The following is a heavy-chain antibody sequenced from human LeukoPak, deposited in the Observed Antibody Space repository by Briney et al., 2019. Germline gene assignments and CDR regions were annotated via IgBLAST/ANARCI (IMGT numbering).Heavy chain of an antibody. Sequence: GASVKVSCKASGGTFSSYAISWVRQAPGQGLEWMGGIIPIFGTANYAQKLQGRVTITTDESTSTAYMELSSLRSEDTAVYYCARSPARAISYYYYYMDVWGKGTTVTVSS. CDR3: ARSPARAISYYYYYMDV. D-gene: IGHD2-2*02. J-gene: IGHJ6*03. V-gene: IGHV1-69*05. CDR2: IIPIFGTA. CDR1: GGTFSSYA.